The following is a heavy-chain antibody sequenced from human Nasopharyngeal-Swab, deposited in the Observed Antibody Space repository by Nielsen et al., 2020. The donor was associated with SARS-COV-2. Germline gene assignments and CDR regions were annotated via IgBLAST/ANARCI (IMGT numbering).Heavy chain of an antibody. V-gene: IGHV4-30-2*01. D-gene: IGHD4-17*01. Sequence: LRLSCTVSGGSISGGDYSWSWVRQPSGKGLEWIGYFYHSGSTYYNPSLKGRVTISVDRSKNQFSLKLTSVTAADTAVYYCATSDFGDTLGYYYYGMDVWGQGTTVTVSS. CDR1: GGSISGGDYS. J-gene: IGHJ6*02. CDR3: ATSDFGDTLGYYYYGMDV. CDR2: FYHSGST.